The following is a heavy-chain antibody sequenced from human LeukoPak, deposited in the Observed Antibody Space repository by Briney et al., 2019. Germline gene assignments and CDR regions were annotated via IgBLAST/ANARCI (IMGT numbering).Heavy chain of an antibody. D-gene: IGHD3-10*01. Sequence: SETLSLTCTVSGGSISSYYWSWIRKPPGKGLEWIGYIYYSGSTNYNPSLKSRVTISVDTSKNQFSLKLSSVTAADTAVYYCAGSGSYLRWFDPWGQGTLVTVSS. CDR3: AGSGSYLRWFDP. CDR1: GGSISSYY. V-gene: IGHV4-59*08. J-gene: IGHJ5*02. CDR2: IYYSGST.